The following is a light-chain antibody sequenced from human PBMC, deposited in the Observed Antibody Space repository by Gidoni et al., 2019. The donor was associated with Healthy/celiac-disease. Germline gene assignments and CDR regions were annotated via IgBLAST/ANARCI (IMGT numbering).Light chain of an antibody. CDR3: QQYYSYLPIT. CDR2: AAS. CDR1: QGISSY. J-gene: IGKJ5*01. V-gene: IGKV1-8*01. Sequence: AIRMTQSPSSFSASTGDRVTITCRASQGISSYLGWYQQKPGKAPKLLIYAASTLQSGVPSRFSGSGSGTDFTLTISCLQSEDFATYYCQQYYSYLPITFGQXTRLEIK.